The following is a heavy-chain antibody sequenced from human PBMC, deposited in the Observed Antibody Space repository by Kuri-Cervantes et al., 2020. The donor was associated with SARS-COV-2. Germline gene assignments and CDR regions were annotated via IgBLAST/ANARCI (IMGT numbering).Heavy chain of an antibody. CDR3: ARGHNNYVWGSYRHSNWFDP. D-gene: IGHD3-16*02. CDR2: IYYSGST. Sequence: SETLSLTCTVSGGSISSHYWSWIRQPPGKGLEWIGYIYYSGSTNYNPSLKSRVTISVDTSKNQFSLKLSSVTAADTAVYYCARGHNNYVWGSYRHSNWFDPWGQGTLVTVSS. J-gene: IGHJ5*02. CDR1: GGSISSHY. V-gene: IGHV4-59*08.